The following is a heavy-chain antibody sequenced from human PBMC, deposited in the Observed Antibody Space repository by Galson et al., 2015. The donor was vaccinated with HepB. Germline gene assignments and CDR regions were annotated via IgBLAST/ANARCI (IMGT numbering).Heavy chain of an antibody. CDR1: GFTFSNYA. CDR3: AKTYNSDWYEFDY. V-gene: IGHV3-23*01. J-gene: IGHJ4*02. CDR2: ISGSGGGT. Sequence: SLRLSCAASGFTFSNYAMNWVRQAPGKGLEWVSAISGSGGGTYYADSVKGRFTISRDNSKSTLRLQMNSLRAEDTAIYYCAKTYNSDWYEFDYWGQGTLVTVSS. D-gene: IGHD6-19*01.